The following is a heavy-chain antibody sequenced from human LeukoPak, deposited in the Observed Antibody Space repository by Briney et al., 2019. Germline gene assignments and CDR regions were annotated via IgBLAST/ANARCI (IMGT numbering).Heavy chain of an antibody. V-gene: IGHV3-23*01. CDR1: GFTFSSYA. J-gene: IGHJ4*02. CDR2: ISGSGDAT. D-gene: IGHD3-22*01. CDR3: AKTFYYGSSGYCNFDY. Sequence: PGGSLRLSCAASGFTFSSYAMSWVRQPPAKGLDGVSVISGSGDATYYADSVKGRFTISRDNSKNTLYLQMNSLRAEDTAVCYCAKTFYYGSSGYCNFDYWGQGTLVTVSS.